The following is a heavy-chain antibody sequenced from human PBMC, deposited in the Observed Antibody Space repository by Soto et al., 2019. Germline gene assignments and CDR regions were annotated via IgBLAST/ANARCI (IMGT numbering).Heavy chain of an antibody. CDR3: AKYSELPYEAYLQQ. D-gene: IGHD1-7*01. CDR2: ISYDGSNK. J-gene: IGHJ1*01. CDR1: GFTFNTYG. V-gene: IGHV3-30*18. Sequence: QVQLVESGGAVVQPGKSLRLSCAASGFTFNTYGMYWVRQAPGKGLEWVAAISYDGSNKYHADSVKGRFTISRDNSKNTLYLQMNSLRVEDTAVYYCAKYSELPYEAYLQQWGQGTLVTVSS.